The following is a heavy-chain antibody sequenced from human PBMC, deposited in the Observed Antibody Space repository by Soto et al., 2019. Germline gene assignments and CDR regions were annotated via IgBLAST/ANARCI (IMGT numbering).Heavy chain of an antibody. CDR2: ISHDGSNK. V-gene: IGHV3-30*18. D-gene: IGHD3-22*01. CDR1: GFTFYKYG. Sequence: QVQLVESGGGVVQPGRSLRLSCAASGFTFYKYGMHWVCQAPGKGLEWVALISHDGSNKYYVDSVKGRFTIARDNSKNTVFLQMNSLRPEDTALYFCAKDDSNRWYNYYAMDVWGQGTTVTVSS. J-gene: IGHJ6*02. CDR3: AKDDSNRWYNYYAMDV.